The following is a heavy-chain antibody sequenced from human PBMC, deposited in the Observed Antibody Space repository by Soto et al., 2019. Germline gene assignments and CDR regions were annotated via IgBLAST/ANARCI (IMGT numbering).Heavy chain of an antibody. D-gene: IGHD2-15*01. CDR2: ISGYHEKT. V-gene: IGHV1-18*01. J-gene: IGHJ6*02. Sequence: QVQLVQSGAEVKKPGAAVKLSCKASGYTFNRYGISWVRQAPGQGLEWMGWISGYHEKTNYAQNFHRRVTMTTDTSTTAAYLELRSLTYDDTAVYFCAREGYCSSGSCALYSHDYFGMDVWGQGTTVTVSS. CDR1: GYTFNRYG. CDR3: AREGYCSSGSCALYSHDYFGMDV.